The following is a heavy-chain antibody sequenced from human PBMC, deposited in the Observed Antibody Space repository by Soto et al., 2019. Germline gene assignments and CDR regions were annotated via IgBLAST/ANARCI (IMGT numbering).Heavy chain of an antibody. D-gene: IGHD3-9*01. V-gene: IGHV3-9*01. CDR2: ITWNSVAL. Sequence: VQLVESGGGLVRPGGSLRLSCAASGFTFDDHAMHWVRQAPGKGLEWISAITWNSVALDYAASVKGRFTISRDNAKNSLYLQMDNGRPEDTALYYCAKERVRDFDGWGQGTLVTVSS. J-gene: IGHJ4*02. CDR3: AKERVRDFDG. CDR1: GFTFDDHA.